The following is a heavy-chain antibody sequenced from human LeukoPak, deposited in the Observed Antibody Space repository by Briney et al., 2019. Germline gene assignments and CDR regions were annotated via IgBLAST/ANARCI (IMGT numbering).Heavy chain of an antibody. CDR2: IWYDGSDK. CDR3: ARAGDAFDI. V-gene: IGHV3-33*01. CDR1: GFTFSSFG. Sequence: PGGSLRLSCAASGFTFSSFGMHWVRQAPGKGLEWLAVIWYDGSDKYYTDSVKGRFTISRGNSKNTLYLQMNSLRAEDTAIYYCARAGDAFDIWGQGTMVTVSS. J-gene: IGHJ3*02.